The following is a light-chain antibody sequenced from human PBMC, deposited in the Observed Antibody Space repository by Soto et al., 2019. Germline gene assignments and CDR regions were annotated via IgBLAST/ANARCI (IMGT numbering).Light chain of an antibody. CDR1: QSVTSSY. CDR2: AAS. J-gene: IGKJ2*02. Sequence: EIVLTQSPGTLSLSPGERATLSCRASQSVTSSYLAWYQRKPGQAPRLLIFAASTRATGIPARFSGSESGPDFTLTISRLEHADFALYYCQQYGRTPRTFGQGTKVEIK. CDR3: QQYGRTPRT. V-gene: IGKV3-20*01.